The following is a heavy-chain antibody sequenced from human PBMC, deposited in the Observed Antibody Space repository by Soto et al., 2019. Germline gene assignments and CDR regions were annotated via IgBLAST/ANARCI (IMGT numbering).Heavy chain of an antibody. V-gene: IGHV3-9*01. Sequence: EVQLVESGGGLVQPGRSLRLCCAASGFTFDDYAMHWVRQASGKGLEWVSGISWNSGSIGYAASVKGRFTISRDNAKNSLYLQMNSLRAADTALYYCAKDAITMVRGVISYYGMDVWGQGTTVTVSS. CDR3: AKDAITMVRGVISYYGMDV. J-gene: IGHJ6*02. CDR1: GFTFDDYA. CDR2: ISWNSGSI. D-gene: IGHD3-10*01.